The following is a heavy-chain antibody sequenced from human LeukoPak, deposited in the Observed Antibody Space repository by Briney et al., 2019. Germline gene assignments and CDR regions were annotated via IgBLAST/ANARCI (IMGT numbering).Heavy chain of an antibody. J-gene: IGHJ4*02. CDR1: GFTFSSYA. D-gene: IGHD5-12*01. V-gene: IGHV3-23*01. CDR2: ISGSGGST. CDR3: AKLCRFDAITHSDY. Sequence: PGGSLRLSCAASGFTFSSYAMRWVRQALGKGLEWVSAISGSGGSTYYADSVKGRFTISRDNSKNTLYLQMNSLRAEDTAVYYCAKLCRFDAITHSDYWGQGTLVTVSS.